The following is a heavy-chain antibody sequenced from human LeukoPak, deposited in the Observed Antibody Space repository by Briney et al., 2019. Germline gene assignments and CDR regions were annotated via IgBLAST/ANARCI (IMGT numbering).Heavy chain of an antibody. J-gene: IGHJ4*02. CDR1: GFTFSNNG. V-gene: IGHV3-21*01. CDR3: ARGDLHCTSTSCYLF. D-gene: IGHD2-2*01. Sequence: GGSLRLSCAASGFTFSNNGMNWVRQAPGKGLEWVSSISSSSSYIYYADSVRGRFTISRDNAKNSLYLQMNSLRAEDTAVYYCARGDLHCTSTSCYLFWGQGALVTVSS. CDR2: ISSSSSYI.